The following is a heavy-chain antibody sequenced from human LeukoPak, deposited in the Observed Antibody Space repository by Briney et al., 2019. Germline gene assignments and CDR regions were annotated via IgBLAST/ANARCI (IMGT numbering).Heavy chain of an antibody. Sequence: ASVKVSCKASGYTFTGYYMHWVRQAPGQGLEWMGWINPNSGGTNYAQKFQGRVTMTRDTSISTVYMELSRLRSDDTAVYYCARVVVRDANNYKDYWGQGTLVTVSS. CDR1: GYTFTGYY. J-gene: IGHJ4*02. V-gene: IGHV1-2*02. CDR2: INPNSGGT. CDR3: ARVVVRDANNYKDY. D-gene: IGHD5-24*01.